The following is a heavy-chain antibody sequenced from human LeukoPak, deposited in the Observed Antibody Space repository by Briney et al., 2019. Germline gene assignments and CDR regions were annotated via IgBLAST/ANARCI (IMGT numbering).Heavy chain of an antibody. D-gene: IGHD1-26*01. J-gene: IGHJ3*02. Sequence: PGGSLRLSCAASGFTFNNVWMNWVRQAPGKGLEWVGRIKSKTDGGTTDYAAPVKGRFTISRDDSKNTLYLQMNSLKTEDTAVYYCTTGSAYYPRDAFDIWGQGTMVTVSS. V-gene: IGHV3-15*01. CDR3: TTGSAYYPRDAFDI. CDR1: GFTFNNVW. CDR2: IKSKTDGGTT.